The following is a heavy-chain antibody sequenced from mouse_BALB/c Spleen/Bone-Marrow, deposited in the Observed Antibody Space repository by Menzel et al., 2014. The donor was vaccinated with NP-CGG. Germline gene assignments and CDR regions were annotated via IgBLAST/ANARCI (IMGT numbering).Heavy chain of an antibody. CDR2: IAPGSGST. CDR1: GYTFTSCW. V-gene: IGHV1S41*01. CDR3: ARFPIYYGNYGAMDY. Sequence: DLVKPGASVKLSCKASGYTFTSCWINWIKRRPGQGLEWIGRIAPGSGSTYYNEMFKGKATLTVDTSSSTAYIQLSSLSSEDSAVYFCARFPIYYGNYGAMDYWGQGTSVTVSS. J-gene: IGHJ4*01. D-gene: IGHD2-1*01.